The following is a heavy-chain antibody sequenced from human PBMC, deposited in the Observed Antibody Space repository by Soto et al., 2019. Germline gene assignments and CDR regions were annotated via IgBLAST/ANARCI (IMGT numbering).Heavy chain of an antibody. CDR2: ISAYNGNT. Sequence: ASVKVSCKASGYTFTSYGISWVRQAPGQGLEWMGWISAYNGNTNYAQKLQGRVTMTTDTSTSTAYMELRSLRSDDTAVYYCARDPVLRYFDWLHYFDYWGQGTLVTVSS. D-gene: IGHD3-9*01. J-gene: IGHJ4*02. CDR1: GYTFTSYG. CDR3: ARDPVLRYFDWLHYFDY. V-gene: IGHV1-18*01.